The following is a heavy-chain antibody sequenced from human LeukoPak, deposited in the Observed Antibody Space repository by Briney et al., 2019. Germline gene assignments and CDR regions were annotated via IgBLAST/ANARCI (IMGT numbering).Heavy chain of an antibody. CDR1: GFTFSSYS. V-gene: IGHV3-21*01. J-gene: IGHJ6*03. Sequence: PGGSLRLSCAASGFTFSSYSMNWVRQAPGKGLEWVSSISSSSSYIYYADSVKGRFTIYRDNAKNSLYLQMNSLRAEDTAVYYCARPLSPGYYYYMDVWGKGTTVTVSS. CDR2: ISSSSSYI. CDR3: ARPLSPGYYYYMDV. D-gene: IGHD3-10*01.